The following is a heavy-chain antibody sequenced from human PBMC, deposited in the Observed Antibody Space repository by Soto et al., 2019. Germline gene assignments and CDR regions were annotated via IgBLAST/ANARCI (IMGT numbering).Heavy chain of an antibody. CDR1: GFTFSGHW. J-gene: IGHJ6*03. CDR3: ARDRAFCSGTNCRRGSIYYYYMDV. CDR2: IKQDGSET. V-gene: IGHV3-7*01. Sequence: EVHLVESGGGLVQPGGSLRLSCAASGFTFSGHWMSWVRQAPGEGLEWVAHIKQDGSETFYVGSVKGRFTISRDNAKNSLDLQMNSLRAEDTALYYCARDRAFCSGTNCRRGSIYYYYMDVWGNGTTVTVSS. D-gene: IGHD2-2*01.